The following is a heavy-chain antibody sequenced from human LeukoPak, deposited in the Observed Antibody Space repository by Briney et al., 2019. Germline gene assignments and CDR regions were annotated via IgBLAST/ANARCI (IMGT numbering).Heavy chain of an antibody. D-gene: IGHD2-15*01. Sequence: GSSVKVSCKASGGTFSSYAISWVRQAPGQGLEWMGWMNPNSGNTGYAQKFQGRVTMTRNTSISTAYMELSSLRSEDTAVYYCARAWEDIVVVVAAGHNWFDPWGQGTLVTVSS. J-gene: IGHJ5*02. CDR1: GGTFSSYA. V-gene: IGHV1-8*02. CDR2: MNPNSGNT. CDR3: ARAWEDIVVVVAAGHNWFDP.